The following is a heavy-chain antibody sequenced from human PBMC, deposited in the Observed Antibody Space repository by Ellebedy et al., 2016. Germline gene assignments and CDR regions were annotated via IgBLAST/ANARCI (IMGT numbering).Heavy chain of an antibody. Sequence: GESLKISXAASGFTVSRNYMSWVRQAPGEGLEWVSIIYSGGSTYYADSVKGRFTISRDNSKNTLFLQMSSLRSEDTAVYYCAGLGRRIQGGYSYGSHYYGMDVWGQGTTVTVSS. CDR2: IYSGGST. D-gene: IGHD5-18*01. V-gene: IGHV3-53*05. J-gene: IGHJ6*02. CDR3: AGLGRRIQGGYSYGSHYYGMDV. CDR1: GFTVSRNY.